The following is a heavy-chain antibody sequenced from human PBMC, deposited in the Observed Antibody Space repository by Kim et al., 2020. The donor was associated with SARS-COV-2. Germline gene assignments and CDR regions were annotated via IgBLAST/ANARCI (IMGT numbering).Heavy chain of an antibody. CDR3: ARDRTAFDY. CDR2: ISRRGSAI. J-gene: IGHJ4*02. V-gene: IGHV3-48*02. Sequence: GGSLRLSCTVAGFTFSSTHLNWGRQAPGKVQQLIAYISRRGSAIDYADSGKCRFTIPRDEAKHSIFLQMNSLRDEDTAVYYCARDRTAFDYWGRGTLVTVSS. CDR1: GFTFSSTH. D-gene: IGHD1-1*01.